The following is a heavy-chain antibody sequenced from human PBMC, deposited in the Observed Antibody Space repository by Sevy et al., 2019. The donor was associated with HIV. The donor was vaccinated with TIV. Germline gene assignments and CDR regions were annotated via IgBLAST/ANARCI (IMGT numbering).Heavy chain of an antibody. J-gene: IGHJ3*02. CDR2: IFTSGST. CDR3: ARVEWELSGHAFDI. V-gene: IGHV4-4*07. CDR1: GGSISNYY. Sequence: SETLSLTCTVSGGSISNYYWSWIWQPAGKGLEWIGRIFTSGSTNYNPSLKSRVTMSIDTSKNQFFLRLSSVTAADTAVYYCARVEWELSGHAFDIWGQGTMVTVSS. D-gene: IGHD3-16*02.